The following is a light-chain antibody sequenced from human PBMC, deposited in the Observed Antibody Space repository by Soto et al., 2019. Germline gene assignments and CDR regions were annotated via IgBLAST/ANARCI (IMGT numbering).Light chain of an antibody. CDR1: QTVSSY. Sequence: EIVLTQSPATLSLSPGERATLSCRASQTVSSYLAWYQQKPGQAPRLLIYDATNRATGIPARFSGSGSGTDFTLTISNLEPEDVAVYYCQQRYNWPPYTFGQGTKLEIK. V-gene: IGKV3-11*01. CDR2: DAT. J-gene: IGKJ2*01. CDR3: QQRYNWPPYT.